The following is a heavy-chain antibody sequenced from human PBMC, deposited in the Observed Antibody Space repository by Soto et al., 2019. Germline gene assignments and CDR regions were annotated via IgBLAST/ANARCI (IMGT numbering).Heavy chain of an antibody. CDR3: AGAPETPTIFGVVPPYFSNH. CDR1: GDSISSGGSY. D-gene: IGHD3-3*01. CDR2: IFYSGSF. Sequence: SETLSLTCTVSGDSISSGGSYWNWIRQRPGKGLEWMGYIFYSGSFYYTPSLRGRVMMSADTSKNQFYLRLSSVTAADTAVYYCAGAPETPTIFGVVPPYFSNHWGQGTLVTVSS. J-gene: IGHJ5*02. V-gene: IGHV4-31*03.